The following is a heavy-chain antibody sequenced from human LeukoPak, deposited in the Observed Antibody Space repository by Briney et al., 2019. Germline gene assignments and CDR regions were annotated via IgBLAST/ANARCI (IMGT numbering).Heavy chain of an antibody. Sequence: SGTLSLTCTVSGGSISSGTYYWAWIRQPPGRGLEWIGTIYHSGSTYYNPSLKSRVSMSVDTSKNQFSLNLTSLAAADTAAYYCARDRKYYYHMDVWGKGTTVTVSS. J-gene: IGHJ6*03. V-gene: IGHV4-39*07. CDR2: IYHSGST. CDR1: GGSISSGTYY. CDR3: ARDRKYYYHMDV. D-gene: IGHD1-14*01.